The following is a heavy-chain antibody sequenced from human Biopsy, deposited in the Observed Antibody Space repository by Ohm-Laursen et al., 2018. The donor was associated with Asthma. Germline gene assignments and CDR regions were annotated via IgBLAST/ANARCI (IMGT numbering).Heavy chain of an antibody. J-gene: IGHJ4*02. Sequence: TLSLTCAVSGGSISSGGYSWSWIRQPPGKGLEWIGYIYHSGSTYYNPSLKSRVTISVDRSKNQFSLKLSSVTAADTAVYYSARVKDGYNFDYWGQGTLVTVSS. CDR3: ARVKDGYNFDY. V-gene: IGHV4-30-2*01. CDR2: IYHSGST. D-gene: IGHD5-24*01. CDR1: GGSISSGGYS.